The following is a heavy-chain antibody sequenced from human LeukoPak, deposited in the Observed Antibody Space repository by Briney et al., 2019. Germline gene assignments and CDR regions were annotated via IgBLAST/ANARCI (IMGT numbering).Heavy chain of an antibody. Sequence: SETLSLTCTVSGGSISSYYWSWIRQPPGKGLEWIGYTYTSGSTNYNPSLKSRVTISVDTSKNQFSLKLSSVTAADTAVYYCASLFYYDSSGYGFDYWGQGTLVTVSS. D-gene: IGHD3-22*01. CDR3: ASLFYYDSSGYGFDY. CDR2: TYTSGST. V-gene: IGHV4-4*09. CDR1: GGSISSYY. J-gene: IGHJ4*02.